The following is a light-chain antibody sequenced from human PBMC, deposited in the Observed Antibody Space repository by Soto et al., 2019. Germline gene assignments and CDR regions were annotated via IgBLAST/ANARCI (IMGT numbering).Light chain of an antibody. Sequence: DVVMTQSPLSLPVTLGQQASISCRSSQSLVYSDGIAYLNWFHQRPGQSPRRLIYRASNRDSGVPDRFSGSGSGTDFTLKISRVEAEDVGVYYCMQGTHWPPTFGQGTKVEIK. CDR2: RAS. CDR3: MQGTHWPPT. V-gene: IGKV2-30*01. J-gene: IGKJ1*01. CDR1: QSLVYSDGIAY.